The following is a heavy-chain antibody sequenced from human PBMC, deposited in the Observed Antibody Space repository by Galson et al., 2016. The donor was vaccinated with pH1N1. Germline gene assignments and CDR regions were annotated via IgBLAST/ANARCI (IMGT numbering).Heavy chain of an antibody. CDR1: GVTFSTFA. J-gene: IGHJ4*02. CDR2: IIPILGMT. CDR3: ARDRHYGDDRAFDH. Sequence: SVKVSCKASGVTFSTFAITWVRQAPGQGLEWMGRIIPILGMTNYAQRFHGRVTITADTSTYTAYMELSSLRSDDPAMYYCARDRHYGDDRAFDHWGRGTLVTVSS. V-gene: IGHV1-69*04. D-gene: IGHD5-12*01.